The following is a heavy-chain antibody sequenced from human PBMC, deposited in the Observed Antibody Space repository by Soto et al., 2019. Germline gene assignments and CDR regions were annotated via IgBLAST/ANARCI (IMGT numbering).Heavy chain of an antibody. CDR2: ISGSGGST. Sequence: PGGSLRLSCAASGFTFSSYSMNWVRQAPGKGLEWVSAISGSGGSTYYADSVKGRFTISRDNSKNTLYLQMNSLRAEDTAVYYCAKNSGSGSLFDLGDGDDYWGQGTLVTVSS. CDR3: AKNSGSGSLFDLGDGDDY. V-gene: IGHV3-23*01. CDR1: GFTFSSYS. D-gene: IGHD3-10*01. J-gene: IGHJ4*02.